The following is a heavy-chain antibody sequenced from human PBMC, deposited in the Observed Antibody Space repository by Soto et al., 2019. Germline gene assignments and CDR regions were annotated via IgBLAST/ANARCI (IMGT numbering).Heavy chain of an antibody. D-gene: IGHD3-22*01. CDR3: ARGAQGFFPVSGIYFYFDH. Sequence: GASVKVSCKTSGYIFTDHLIHWVRQSPGQGLQWVGWVHPDSGGTNVAQAFQDRVTMTADTSITTAYMDLARLRPDDTAIFYCARGAQGFFPVSGIYFYFDHWGQGTPVPSPQ. CDR1: GYIFTDHL. J-gene: IGHJ4*02. CDR2: VHPDSGGT. V-gene: IGHV1-2*02.